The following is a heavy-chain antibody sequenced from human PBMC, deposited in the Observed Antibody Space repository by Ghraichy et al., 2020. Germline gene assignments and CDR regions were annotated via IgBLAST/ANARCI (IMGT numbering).Heavy chain of an antibody. D-gene: IGHD3-22*01. CDR1: GGSISSYY. J-gene: IGHJ3*02. Sequence: SETLSLTCTVSGGSISSYYWSWIRQPPGKGLEWIGYIYYSGSTNYNPSLKSRVTISVDTSKNQFSLKLSSVTAADTAVYYCARARGTYYYDSSGYHAFDIWGQGTMVTVSS. V-gene: IGHV4-59*01. CDR2: IYYSGST. CDR3: ARARGTYYYDSSGYHAFDI.